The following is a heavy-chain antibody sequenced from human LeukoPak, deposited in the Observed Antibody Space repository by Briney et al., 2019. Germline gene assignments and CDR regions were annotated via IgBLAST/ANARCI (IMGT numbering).Heavy chain of an antibody. D-gene: IGHD1-26*01. CDR1: GFTFSTNG. V-gene: IGHV3-30*02. J-gene: IGHJ3*02. Sequence: GGSLRLSCAASGFTFSTNGMHWVRQAPGKGLEWVAFIRFDGSKKNYADSVKGRFTISRDNAKNSLYLQMNSLRAEDTAVYYCARVSGPGAFDIWGQGTMVTVSS. CDR3: ARVSGPGAFDI. CDR2: IRFDGSKK.